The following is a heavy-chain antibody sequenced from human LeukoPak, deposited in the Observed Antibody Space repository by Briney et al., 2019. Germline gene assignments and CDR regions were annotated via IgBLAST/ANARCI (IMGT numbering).Heavy chain of an antibody. D-gene: IGHD3-16*01. V-gene: IGHV3-21*01. CDR2: ISSRSTYI. CDR3: ARGRAADYDYALYGMDV. CDR1: GFTFSSYS. J-gene: IGHJ6*02. Sequence: GGSLRLSCAASGFTFSSYSMNWVRQAPGKGLEWVSSISSRSTYIYYADSVKGRFTISRDNAKNSLYLQMNSLRAEDTAVYYCARGRAADYDYALYGMDVWGQGTTVTVSS.